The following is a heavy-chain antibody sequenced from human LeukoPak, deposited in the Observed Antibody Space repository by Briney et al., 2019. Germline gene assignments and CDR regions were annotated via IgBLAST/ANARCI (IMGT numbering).Heavy chain of an antibody. J-gene: IGHJ4*02. CDR1: GFTFSSYW. CDR2: IKQDGSEK. V-gene: IGHV3-7*01. CDR3: ARTFPNYDILTGDDY. D-gene: IGHD3-9*01. Sequence: GGSLRLSCAASGFTFSSYWISWVRQAPGKGLEWVANIKQDGSEKYYVDSVKGRFTISRDNAKNSLYLQMNSLRAEDTAVYYCARTFPNYDILTGDDYWGQGTLVTVSS.